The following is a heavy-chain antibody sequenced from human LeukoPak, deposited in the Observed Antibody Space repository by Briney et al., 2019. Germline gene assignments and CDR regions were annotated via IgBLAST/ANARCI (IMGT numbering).Heavy chain of an antibody. Sequence: PSETLSLTCTVSGGSISSYYWSWIRQPAGKGLEWIGRIYTSGSTNYNPSLKSRVTISIDRSKNQIALELSSVTAADTAVYYCAREIVGGFNPGAYWGQGTLVTVSS. CDR2: IYTSGST. CDR1: GGSISSYY. V-gene: IGHV4-4*07. J-gene: IGHJ4*02. CDR3: AREIVGGFNPGAY. D-gene: IGHD1-14*01.